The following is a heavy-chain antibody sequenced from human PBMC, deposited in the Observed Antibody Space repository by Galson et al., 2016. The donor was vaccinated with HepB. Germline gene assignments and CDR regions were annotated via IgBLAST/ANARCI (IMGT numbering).Heavy chain of an antibody. CDR3: ARGADSSGWYGYHYGMDV. CDR1: GFTFSSYW. V-gene: IGHV3-7*01. D-gene: IGHD6-19*01. Sequence: SLRLSCAASGFTFSSYWMSWVRQAPGKGLEWVANIKQDGSVKYYVDSVKGRFTISRDNAKNSLYLQMNSLRGEDTAVYKCARGADSSGWYGYHYGMDVWGQGTTVTVSS. CDR2: IKQDGSVK. J-gene: IGHJ6*02.